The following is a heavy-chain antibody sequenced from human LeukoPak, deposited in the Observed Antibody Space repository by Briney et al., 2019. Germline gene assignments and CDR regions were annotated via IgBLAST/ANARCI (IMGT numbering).Heavy chain of an antibody. CDR2: ISHSGST. CDR1: GGSFGGYY. V-gene: IGHV4-34*01. D-gene: IGHD2-2*01. J-gene: IGHJ5*02. CDR3: ARGIDCSSTSCYGVGNWFGP. Sequence: PSETLSLTCAVYGGSFGGYYWSWIRQPPGKGLEWIGEISHSGSTNYNPSLKSRVTISVDTSKNQFSLKLSSVTAADTAVYYCARGIDCSSTSCYGVGNWFGPWGQGTLVTVSS.